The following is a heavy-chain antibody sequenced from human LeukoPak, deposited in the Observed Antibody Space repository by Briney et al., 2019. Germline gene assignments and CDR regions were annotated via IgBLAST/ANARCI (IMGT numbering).Heavy chain of an antibody. J-gene: IGHJ4*02. CDR1: GYTFTSYG. D-gene: IGHD4-23*01. Sequence: GASVKVSCKASGYTFTSYGISWVRQAPGQGLEWMGWISAYNGNTNYAQNLQGRVTMTTDTSTSTACMELRSLRSDDTAVYYCARDPEATVVTPVDYWGQGTLVTVSS. CDR2: ISAYNGNT. V-gene: IGHV1-18*01. CDR3: ARDPEATVVTPVDY.